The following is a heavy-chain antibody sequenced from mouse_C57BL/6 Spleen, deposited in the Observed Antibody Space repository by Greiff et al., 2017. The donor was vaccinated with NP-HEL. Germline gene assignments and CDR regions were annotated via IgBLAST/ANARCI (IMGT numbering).Heavy chain of an antibody. CDR3: ARSSQATLYYAMDY. J-gene: IGHJ4*01. CDR1: GYSFTGYY. V-gene: IGHV1-42*01. CDR2: INPSTGGT. D-gene: IGHD3-2*02. Sequence: VQLQQSGPELVKPGASVKISCKASGYSFTGYYMNWVKQSPEKSLEWIGEINPSTGGTTYNQKFKAKATLTVDKSSSTAYMQLKSLTSEDSAVYYCARSSQATLYYAMDYWGQGTSVTVSS.